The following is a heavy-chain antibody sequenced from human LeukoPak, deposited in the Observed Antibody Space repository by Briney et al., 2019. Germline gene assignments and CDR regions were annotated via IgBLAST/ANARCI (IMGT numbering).Heavy chain of an antibody. CDR2: IKWNGGST. Sequence: GGSLRLSCAASGFDFSTQWVSWVRQAPGKGLEWVSGIKWNGGSTSYADSVKGRFTISRDNAKNSLYLHMNSLRAEDTALYYCARGGITIFGVAIPNFDYWGQGTLVTVSS. D-gene: IGHD3-3*01. J-gene: IGHJ4*02. CDR3: ARGGITIFGVAIPNFDY. CDR1: GFDFSTQW. V-gene: IGHV3-20*04.